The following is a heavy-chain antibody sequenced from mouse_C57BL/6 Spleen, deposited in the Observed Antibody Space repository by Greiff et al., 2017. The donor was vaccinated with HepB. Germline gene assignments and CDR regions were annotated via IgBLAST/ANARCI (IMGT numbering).Heavy chain of an antibody. J-gene: IGHJ3*01. Sequence: VQLVESGAELARPGASVKLSCKASGYTFTSYGISWVKQRTGQGLEWIGEIYPRSGNTYYNEKFKGKATLTADKSSSTAYMELRSLTSEDSAVYFCASITTEFAYWGQGTLVTVSA. D-gene: IGHD1-1*01. V-gene: IGHV1-81*01. CDR2: IYPRSGNT. CDR3: ASITTEFAY. CDR1: GYTFTSYG.